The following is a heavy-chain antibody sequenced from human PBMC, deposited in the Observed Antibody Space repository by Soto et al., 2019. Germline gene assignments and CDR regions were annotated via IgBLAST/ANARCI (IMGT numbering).Heavy chain of an antibody. CDR2: IDQTGST. D-gene: IGHD3-16*01. CDR1: GGSFSTGGHS. CDR3: ARGRAYDRGHDSQWVYFDS. V-gene: IGHV4-30-2*01. Sequence: PSETLSLTCAISGGSFSTGGHSLNWIRQPPGKGLEWIGYIDQTGSTSYNPSLESRASISLDRSKKQVYLKLSSVTAAATAVYYCARGRAYDRGHDSQWVYFDSWVQRTLVAVSS. J-gene: IGHJ4*02.